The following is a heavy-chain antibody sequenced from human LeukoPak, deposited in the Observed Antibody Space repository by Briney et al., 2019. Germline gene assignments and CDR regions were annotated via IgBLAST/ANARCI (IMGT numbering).Heavy chain of an antibody. J-gene: IGHJ6*02. D-gene: IGHD1-14*01. CDR3: ARGVYNYYGMDV. Sequence: SETLSLTCAVYGGSFSGHYWSWIRQPPGKGLEWIGEINHSGSTNYNPSLKSRVTISVDTSKNQFSLKLSSVTAADTAVYYCARGVYNYYGMDVWGQGTTVTVSS. CDR2: INHSGST. V-gene: IGHV4-34*01. CDR1: GGSFSGHY.